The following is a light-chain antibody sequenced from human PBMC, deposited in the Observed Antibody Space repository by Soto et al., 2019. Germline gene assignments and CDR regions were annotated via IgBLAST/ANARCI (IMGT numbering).Light chain of an antibody. Sequence: QSALTQPPSASGSPGQSVTISCAGTSSDVGGYNYVSWYQQYPGKVPKLMIYEVSERPSGVPDRFSGSKSGNTAFLTVSGLQAEDEADYYCSSYAGSSNVFGTGTKVTV. V-gene: IGLV2-8*01. J-gene: IGLJ1*01. CDR1: SSDVGGYNY. CDR3: SSYAGSSNV. CDR2: EVS.